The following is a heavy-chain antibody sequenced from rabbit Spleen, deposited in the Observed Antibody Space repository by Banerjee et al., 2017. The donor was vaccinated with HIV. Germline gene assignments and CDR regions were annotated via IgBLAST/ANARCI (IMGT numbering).Heavy chain of an antibody. CDR2: IDPVFGIT. J-gene: IGHJ4*01. Sequence: QLKESGGGLVQPGGSLKLSCKASGFAFSSYYMNWVRQAPGKGLEWIGYIDPVFGITYYATWVNGRFTISSHNAQNTLYLQLNSLTAADTATYFCARDGGAGSYFNLWGQGTLVTVS. V-gene: IGHV1S7*01. D-gene: IGHD5-1*01. CDR1: GFAFSSYY. CDR3: ARDGGAGSYFNL.